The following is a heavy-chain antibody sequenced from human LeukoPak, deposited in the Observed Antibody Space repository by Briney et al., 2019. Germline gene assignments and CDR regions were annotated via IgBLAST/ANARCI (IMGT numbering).Heavy chain of an antibody. CDR3: TRDRGAYNLYDY. V-gene: IGHV3-49*03. CDR2: IRSKAYGETA. Sequence: GGSLRLSCAASGSTVSSNYMSWIRQAPGKGLEWVGFIRSKAYGETADYAASVKGRFTISRDDSKAIAYLQMNSLKTEDTAVYHCTRDRGAYNLYDYWGQGTLVTVSS. D-gene: IGHD1-1*01. J-gene: IGHJ4*02. CDR1: GSTVSSNY.